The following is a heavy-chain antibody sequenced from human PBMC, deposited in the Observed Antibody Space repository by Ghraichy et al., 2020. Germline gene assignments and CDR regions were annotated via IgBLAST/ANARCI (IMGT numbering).Heavy chain of an antibody. Sequence: ESLNISCAASGFTFSSYGMNWVRQAPGQGPEWVSGISGYTGTTHYADSVRGRFTISRDTAKGSLYLQMNSLRAEDTAVYYCARDGDTTKYNWLDPWGQGTLVSFSS. CDR3: ARDGDTTKYNWLDP. CDR1: GFTFSSYG. CDR2: ISGYTGTT. V-gene: IGHV3-21*06. D-gene: IGHD5-18*01. J-gene: IGHJ5*02.